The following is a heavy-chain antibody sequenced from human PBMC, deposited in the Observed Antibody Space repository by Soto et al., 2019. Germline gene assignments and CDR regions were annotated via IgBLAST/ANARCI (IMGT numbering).Heavy chain of an antibody. J-gene: IGHJ6*03. Sequence: TSETLSVTRPVSGESITSSRYYWNWIRQPPGKGREWIGEINHSGSTNYNPSLKSRVTISVDTSKNQFSLKLSSVTAADTAVYYCARGVVVVAAPTFPYYYYYRDVWGKGTTVTVS. CDR3: ARGVVVVAAPTFPYYYYYRDV. D-gene: IGHD2-15*01. CDR1: GESITSSRYY. V-gene: IGHV4-34*01. CDR2: INHSGST.